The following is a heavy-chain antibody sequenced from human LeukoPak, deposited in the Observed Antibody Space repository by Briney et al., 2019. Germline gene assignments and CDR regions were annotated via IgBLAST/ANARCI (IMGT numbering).Heavy chain of an antibody. CDR1: GFTFSNYG. D-gene: IGHD3-16*01. CDR3: ARDWGRRTAPFDH. Sequence: PGGSLRLSCAASGFTFSNYGMNWVRQSLEKGLEWVSSIRSNGNVYYADSVKGRFTNSRDNAENSLSLQMNSLTPEDAAIYFCARDWGRRTAPFDHWGRGTRVTVSS. CDR2: IRSNGNV. V-gene: IGHV3-21*01. J-gene: IGHJ4*02.